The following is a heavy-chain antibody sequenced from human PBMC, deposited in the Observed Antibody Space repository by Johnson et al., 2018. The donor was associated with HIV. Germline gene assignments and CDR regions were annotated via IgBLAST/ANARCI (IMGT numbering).Heavy chain of an antibody. J-gene: IGHJ3*02. CDR1: GFTFSDHY. Sequence: QVQLVESGGGVVQPGRSLRLSCAASGFTFSDHYMDWVRQAPGKGLEWVAVISYDGSNKYYADSVKGRFTISRDNSKNTLYLQMNSLRAEDTAVYYCARGGYSSGWSDAFDIWGQGTMVTVSS. CDR3: ARGGYSSGWSDAFDI. CDR2: ISYDGSNK. V-gene: IGHV3-30*03. D-gene: IGHD6-19*01.